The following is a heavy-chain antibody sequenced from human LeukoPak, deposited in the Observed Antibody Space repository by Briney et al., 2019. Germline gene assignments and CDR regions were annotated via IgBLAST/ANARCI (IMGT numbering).Heavy chain of an antibody. CDR2: INHSGST. Sequence: PSETLSLTCAVYGGSFSGYYWSWIRQPPGKGLEWIGEINHSGSTNYNPSLKSRVTISVDTSKNQFSLKLSSVTAADTAVYYCARGGRRLWFGEAFDYWGQGNLVTVSS. J-gene: IGHJ4*02. CDR1: GGSFSGYY. CDR3: ARGGRRLWFGEAFDY. D-gene: IGHD3-10*01. V-gene: IGHV4-34*01.